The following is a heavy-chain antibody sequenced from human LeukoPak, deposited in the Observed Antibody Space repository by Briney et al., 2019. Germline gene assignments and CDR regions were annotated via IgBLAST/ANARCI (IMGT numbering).Heavy chain of an antibody. CDR2: IKQDGSEK. J-gene: IGHJ4*02. D-gene: IGHD6-19*01. Sequence: GGSLRLSCAASGFTFSRYWMSWVRQAPGKGLEWVANIKQDGSEKYYVDSVKGRFTISRDNAKNSLFLQMNNLRAEDTAVYYCATHSGWRFDYRGQGTLVTVSS. CDR3: ATHSGWRFDY. V-gene: IGHV3-7*03. CDR1: GFTFSRYW.